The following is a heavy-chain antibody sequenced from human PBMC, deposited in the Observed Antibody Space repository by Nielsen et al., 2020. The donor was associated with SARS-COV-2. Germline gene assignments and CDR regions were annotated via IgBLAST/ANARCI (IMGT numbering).Heavy chain of an antibody. Sequence: SVKISCKASGGTFSSYAISWVRQAPGQGLEWMGGIIPIFGTASYAQKFQGRVTITADKSTSTAYMELSSLRSEDTAVYYCARAMVRGVPSDFDYWGQGTLVTSPQ. CDR2: IIPIFGTA. J-gene: IGHJ4*02. D-gene: IGHD3-10*01. V-gene: IGHV1-69*06. CDR3: ARAMVRGVPSDFDY. CDR1: GGTFSSYA.